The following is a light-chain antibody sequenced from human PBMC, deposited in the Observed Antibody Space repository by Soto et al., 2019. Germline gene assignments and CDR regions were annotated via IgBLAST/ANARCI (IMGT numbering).Light chain of an antibody. CDR1: SSNIGAGYD. Sequence: QAVVTQPPSVSGAPGQRVTISCTGSSSNIGAGYDVHWYQRLPGTAPKVLIYSNNNRPSGVPDRFSGSKSGTSASLAITGLQAEAESDYYCQSYDSSLSGSYVFGTGTKVTVL. V-gene: IGLV1-40*01. J-gene: IGLJ1*01. CDR2: SNN. CDR3: QSYDSSLSGSYV.